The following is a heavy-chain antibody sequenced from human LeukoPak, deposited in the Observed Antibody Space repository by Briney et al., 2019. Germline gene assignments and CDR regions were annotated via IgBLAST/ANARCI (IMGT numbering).Heavy chain of an antibody. CDR2: INSNSSEI. CDR3: ARDIVLMVSAIRYYYYGMDV. Sequence: GGSLRLSCAASGFTFSSSSKNWVRQAPGKGLGRVSSINSNSSEINYADSVKGRFTISRDNAKNSLYLQMNSLRAEDTAVYYCARDIVLMVSAIRYYYYGMDVWGQGTTVTVSS. J-gene: IGHJ6*02. V-gene: IGHV3-21*01. D-gene: IGHD2-8*01. CDR1: GFTFSSSS.